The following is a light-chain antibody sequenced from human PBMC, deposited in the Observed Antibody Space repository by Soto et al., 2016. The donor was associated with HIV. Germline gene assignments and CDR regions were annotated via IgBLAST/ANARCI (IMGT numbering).Light chain of an antibody. Sequence: SSELTQDPAVSVALGQTVKITCQGDSLRTYHASWFQQKAGQAPTLVIYAANKRPSGIPDRFSASKSGSTDFLTITGTQAEDEADYYCYSRDTTGNQRIFGGGTKLTVL. CDR1: SLRTYH. CDR3: YSRDTTGNQRI. V-gene: IGLV3-19*01. CDR2: AAN. J-gene: IGLJ2*01.